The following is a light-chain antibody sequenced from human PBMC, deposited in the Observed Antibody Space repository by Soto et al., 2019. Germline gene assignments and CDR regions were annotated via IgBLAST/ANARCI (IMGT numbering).Light chain of an antibody. CDR3: SSYTTSNTVV. CDR1: SSDVGGYNY. CDR2: DVS. Sequence: QSALTQPASVSGSPGQSITISCTGTSSDVGGYNYVSWYQQHPGKAPKLMIYDVSNRPSGVSNRFSGSKSGNTASLTISGLQAEDEGDYYCSSYTTSNTVVFGGGTKLTV. V-gene: IGLV2-14*01. J-gene: IGLJ2*01.